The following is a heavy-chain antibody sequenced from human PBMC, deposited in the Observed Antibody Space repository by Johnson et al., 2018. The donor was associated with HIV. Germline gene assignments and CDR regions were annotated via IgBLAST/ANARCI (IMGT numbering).Heavy chain of an antibody. V-gene: IGHV3-11*01. CDR3: ARELRGLGAFDI. Sequence: QVQLVESGGGLVKPGGSLRLSCAASGFTFSDYYMSWIRQAPGKGLEWVSYITSSGTTIYHVDSVKGRFTISRDNSKNTLYLQMNSLRSEDTAVYYCARELRGLGAFDIWGQGTMVTVSS. J-gene: IGHJ3*02. CDR2: ITSSGTTI. CDR1: GFTFSDYY. D-gene: IGHD4-23*01.